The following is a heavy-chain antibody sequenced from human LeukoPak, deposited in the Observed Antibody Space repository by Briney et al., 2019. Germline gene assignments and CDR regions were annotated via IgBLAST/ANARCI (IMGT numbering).Heavy chain of an antibody. D-gene: IGHD3-22*01. CDR3: ARWYYYDSSGLI. Sequence: SETLSRTCAVYGGSFSGHYWSWIRQPPGKGLEWFGEINHSGSTNYNPSLKSRVTISVDTSKNQFSLKLSSVTAADTAVYYCARWYYYDSSGLIWGQGTLVTVSS. J-gene: IGHJ4*02. CDR2: INHSGST. CDR1: GGSFSGHY. V-gene: IGHV4-34*01.